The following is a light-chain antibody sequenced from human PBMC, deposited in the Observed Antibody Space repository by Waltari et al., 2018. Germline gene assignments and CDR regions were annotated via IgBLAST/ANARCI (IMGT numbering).Light chain of an antibody. CDR3: QQGHTYPQT. J-gene: IGKJ2*01. CDR1: QGIANT. V-gene: IGKV1-NL1*01. Sequence: DIQMTQSPSSLSASVGATVTITCQASQGIANTLNWYQQRPGKAPKLLIYRASSLQSGLPSRFSGSGSGTHFTLTISSLQPEEFATYYCQQGHTYPQTFGQGTKVEIK. CDR2: RAS.